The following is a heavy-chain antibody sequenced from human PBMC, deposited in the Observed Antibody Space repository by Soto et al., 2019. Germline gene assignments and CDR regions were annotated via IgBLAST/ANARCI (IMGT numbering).Heavy chain of an antibody. CDR1: GGSISSGGYY. CDR3: AREVQSDYYDSRSWLDP. D-gene: IGHD3-22*01. Sequence: QVQLQESGPGLVKPSQTLSLTCTVSGGSISSGGYYWSWIRQHPGNGLEWSGYIYYSGRTYYNPSLKSRVTISVDTSNNQFPLNLSSVTAADTAVYYCAREVQSDYYDSRSWLDPWGQGTLVTVSS. V-gene: IGHV4-31*03. CDR2: IYYSGRT. J-gene: IGHJ5*02.